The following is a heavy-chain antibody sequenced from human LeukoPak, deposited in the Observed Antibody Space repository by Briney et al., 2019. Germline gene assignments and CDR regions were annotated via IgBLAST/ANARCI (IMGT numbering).Heavy chain of an antibody. CDR2: IYYSGST. CDR3: ASLQTYCSSISCSPGAFDI. V-gene: IGHV4-59*11. Sequence: SETLSLTCTVSGGSISSHYWSWIRQPPGKGLEWIGYIYYSGSTNYNPSLKSRVTISVDTSKNQFSLKLSSVTAADTTVYYCASLQTYCSSISCSPGAFDIWGQGTMVTVSS. D-gene: IGHD2-2*01. CDR1: GGSISSHY. J-gene: IGHJ3*02.